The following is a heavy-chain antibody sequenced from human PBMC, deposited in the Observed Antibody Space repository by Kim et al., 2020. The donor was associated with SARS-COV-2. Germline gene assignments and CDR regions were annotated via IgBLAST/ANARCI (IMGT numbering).Heavy chain of an antibody. CDR3: ARVLTVDQLLGDH. V-gene: IGHV4-31*02. J-gene: IGHJ4*02. Sequence: SNPSLKGRVNISVDTSKNQFSLKLSSVTAADTAVYYCARVLTVDQLLGDHWGQGTLVTVSS. D-gene: IGHD2-2*01.